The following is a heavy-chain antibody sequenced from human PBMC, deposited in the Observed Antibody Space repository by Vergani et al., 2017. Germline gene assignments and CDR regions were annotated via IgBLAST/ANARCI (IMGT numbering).Heavy chain of an antibody. V-gene: IGHV3-21*01. CDR1: GFTFSDHN. CDR2: LGANTIYE. CDR3: ARGQPSSGYDH. D-gene: IGHD5-12*01. Sequence: EVHLVESGGALVKPGGSLRLFCTASGFTFSDHNMYWVRQAPGKGLEWVSSLGANTIYEYYADAVKGRFTISRDNAENSLYLQMKSLTVEDTAVYYCARGQPSSGYDHWGQGTRVTVSS. J-gene: IGHJ5*02.